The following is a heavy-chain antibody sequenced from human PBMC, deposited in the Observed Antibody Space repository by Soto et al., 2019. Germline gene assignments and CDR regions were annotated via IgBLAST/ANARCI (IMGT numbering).Heavy chain of an antibody. J-gene: IGHJ4*02. D-gene: IGHD3-3*02. CDR1: GFPFCSYA. CDR2: ISGGGGGR. CDR3: AMSLFMAAVDLEPFDS. Sequence: VPLLESGGGLVQPGVSLGLSCVTSGFPFCSYASSWVRQTPEKGMEWVSAISGGGGGRYYADSVKGRFTSSIDNSRKAPNLHINSLRAEVSAVYYCAMSLFMAAVDLEPFDSWGRGTLVSVSS. V-gene: IGHV3-23*01.